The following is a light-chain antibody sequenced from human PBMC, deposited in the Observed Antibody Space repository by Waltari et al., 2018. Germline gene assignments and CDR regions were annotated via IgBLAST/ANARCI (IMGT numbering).Light chain of an antibody. V-gene: IGLV3-25*03. CDR2: KDS. Sequence: SYELTQPPSVSVSPGQTARITCSGDALPTQYAYWYQQKPGQAPVLVIYKDSERPSGIPERFSGSSSGTTVTLTTSGVQAEDEADYYCQSADSSGTYQVFGGGTKLTVL. CDR1: ALPTQY. J-gene: IGLJ3*02. CDR3: QSADSSGTYQV.